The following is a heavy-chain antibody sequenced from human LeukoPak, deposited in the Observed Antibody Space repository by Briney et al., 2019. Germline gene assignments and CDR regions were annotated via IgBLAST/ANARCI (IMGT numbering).Heavy chain of an antibody. V-gene: IGHV3-13*04. CDR3: ARGNILTGYMY. Sequence: PGGSLRLSCAASGFTFSSYDMHWVHQATGKGLEWVSAIGHGGDTHYSGSVKGRFTISRENAKNSLYLQMDSLRAGDTAVYYCARGNILTGYMYWGQGTLVTVSS. J-gene: IGHJ4*02. D-gene: IGHD3-9*01. CDR1: GFTFSSYD. CDR2: IGHGGDT.